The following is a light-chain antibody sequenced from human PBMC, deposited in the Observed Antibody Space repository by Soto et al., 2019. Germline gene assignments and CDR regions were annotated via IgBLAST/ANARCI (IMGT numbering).Light chain of an antibody. CDR3: QQYNNWPPT. Sequence: DIQMTQSPSTPSGSVGDRGTITCRASQTISSWLAWYQQKPGKAPKLLIYKASTLKSGVPSRFSGSGPGTEFTLTISSLQSEDFAVYYCQQYNNWPPTFGQGTKVDI. V-gene: IGKV1-5*03. CDR2: KAS. J-gene: IGKJ1*01. CDR1: QTISSW.